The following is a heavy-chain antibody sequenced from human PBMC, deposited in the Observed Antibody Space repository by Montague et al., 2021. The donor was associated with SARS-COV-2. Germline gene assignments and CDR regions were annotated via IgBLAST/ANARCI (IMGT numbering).Heavy chain of an antibody. CDR3: ARMAVAPRPGAYYGMDV. D-gene: IGHD6-6*01. J-gene: IGHJ6*02. CDR1: GDSVSPHSGD. V-gene: IGHV6-1*01. Sequence: CAISGDSVSPHSGDWVWMRQSPSRGLEWLGRTYYRSQWYNDYALXLKXRITITPDTSKNLFSLQLRSVTPDDTAVYYCARMAVAPRPGAYYGMDVWGQGTTVTVSS. CDR2: TYYRSQWYN.